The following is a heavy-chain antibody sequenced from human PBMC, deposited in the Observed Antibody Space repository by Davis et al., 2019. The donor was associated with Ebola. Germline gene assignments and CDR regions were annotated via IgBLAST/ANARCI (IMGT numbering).Heavy chain of an antibody. CDR1: GGTFSSYA. V-gene: IGHV1-69*13. CDR2: IIPIFGTA. J-gene: IGHJ4*02. D-gene: IGHD6-13*01. Sequence: SVKVSCKASGGTFSSYAISWVRQAPGQGLEWMGGIIPIFGTANYAQKFQGRVTITADESTSTAYMELRSLRSDDTAVYYCARMLAAAGTGFDYWGQGTLVTVSS. CDR3: ARMLAAAGTGFDY.